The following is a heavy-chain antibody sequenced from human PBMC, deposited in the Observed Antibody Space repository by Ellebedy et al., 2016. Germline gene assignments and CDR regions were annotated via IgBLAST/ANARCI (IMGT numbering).Heavy chain of an antibody. Sequence: ASVKVSCXTSGYTFRIYGISWVRQAPGQGLEWMGWISPYNGNTRFAQKFQGRLTMTTDTSTTTAYMELRSLRSDDTAVYYCARWPDSSGIFDYWGQGTLVTVSS. D-gene: IGHD3-22*01. CDR3: ARWPDSSGIFDY. J-gene: IGHJ4*02. CDR1: GYTFRIYG. CDR2: ISPYNGNT. V-gene: IGHV1-18*01.